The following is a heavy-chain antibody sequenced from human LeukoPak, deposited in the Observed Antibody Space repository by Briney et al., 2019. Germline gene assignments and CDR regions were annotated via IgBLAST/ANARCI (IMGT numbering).Heavy chain of an antibody. Sequence: SETLSLTCTVSGSISGYYWSWIRQPPGKGLEWIGYIYTSGSTNYNPSLESRVTISVDTSKNQFSLDLSSVTAADTAVYYCARQKCTSASCLTKNAFDIWGQGTMVTVTS. CDR3: ARQKCTSASCLTKNAFDI. J-gene: IGHJ3*02. D-gene: IGHD2-2*01. V-gene: IGHV4-4*09. CDR1: GSISGYY. CDR2: IYTSGST.